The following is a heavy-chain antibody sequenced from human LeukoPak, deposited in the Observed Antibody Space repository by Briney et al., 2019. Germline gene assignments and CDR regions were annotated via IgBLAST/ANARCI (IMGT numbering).Heavy chain of an antibody. D-gene: IGHD6-19*01. CDR2: VSASGAGT. CDR3: ANNGGVAVAGSFDN. CDR1: GFPFDSYA. Sequence: GGSLRLSCAASGFPFDSYAMTWVRQAPGKGLEWVSTVSASGAGTYFADSVKGRFTISRDNSKNTLYLQMNYLRAEDTAVYYCANNGGVAVAGSFDNWGQGTLVTVSS. V-gene: IGHV3-23*01. J-gene: IGHJ4*02.